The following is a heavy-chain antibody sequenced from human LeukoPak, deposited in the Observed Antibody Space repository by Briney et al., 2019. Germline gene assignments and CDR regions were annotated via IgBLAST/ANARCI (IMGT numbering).Heavy chain of an antibody. CDR3: ARVFPAVVDY. CDR1: GFTFSSYA. CDR2: ISYDGSNK. D-gene: IGHD2-2*01. Sequence: PGGSLRLSCAASGFTFSSYAMHWVRQAPGKGLEWVAVISYDGSNKYYADSVKGRFTISRDNSKNTLYLQMNSLRAEDTAVYYCARVFPAVVDYWGQGTLVTVSS. J-gene: IGHJ4*02. V-gene: IGHV3-30*04.